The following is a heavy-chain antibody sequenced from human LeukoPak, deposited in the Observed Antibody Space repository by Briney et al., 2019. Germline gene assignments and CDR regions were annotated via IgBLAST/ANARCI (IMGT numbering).Heavy chain of an antibody. CDR3: ARGSDYSWGG. CDR1: GGSISSRDW. D-gene: IGHD3-3*01. Sequence: SETLSLTCAVSGGSISSRDWWSWVRQPPGKGFEWIAEVHHTGRTIYSPSFARRVTISPDTSTNQVSLKLTSVTAADTAVYYCARGSDYSWGGWGQGTLVTVSS. CDR2: VHHTGRT. J-gene: IGHJ4*01. V-gene: IGHV4-4*02.